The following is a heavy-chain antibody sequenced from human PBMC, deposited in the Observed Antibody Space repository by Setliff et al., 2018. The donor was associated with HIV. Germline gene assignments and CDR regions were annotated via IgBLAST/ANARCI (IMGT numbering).Heavy chain of an antibody. CDR1: GGSFSSYA. CDR2: ILPIFNKV. CDR3: ARDNVASDSRTYLHH. J-gene: IGHJ5*02. V-gene: IGHV1-69*04. D-gene: IGHD3-22*01. Sequence: SVKVSCKASGGSFSSYALHWVRQAPGQGLEWMGNILPIFNKVNYAQKFRGRVTITADKSTSTAYMELSSLTSDDAAVYFCARDNVASDSRTYLHHWGQGTLVTVSS.